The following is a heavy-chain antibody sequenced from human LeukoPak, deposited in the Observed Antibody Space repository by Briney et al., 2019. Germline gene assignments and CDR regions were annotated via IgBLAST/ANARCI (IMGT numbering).Heavy chain of an antibody. D-gene: IGHD1-26*01. J-gene: IGHJ4*02. V-gene: IGHV1-46*01. CDR1: GYTVTSYY. Sequence: GASVKVSCKASGYTVTSYYMHWVRQAPGQGLEWMAILNPSGGSSNYAQKFQGRATLTRATSTGTVYMELSSLRSEDTAVYYCTRESGSYHGNDYWGQGTLVTVSS. CDR2: LNPSGGSS. CDR3: TRESGSYHGNDY.